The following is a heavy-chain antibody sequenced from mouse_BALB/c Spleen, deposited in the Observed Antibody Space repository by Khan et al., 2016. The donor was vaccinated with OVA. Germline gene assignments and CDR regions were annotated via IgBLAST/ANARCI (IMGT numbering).Heavy chain of an antibody. D-gene: IGHD2-14*01. CDR3: AREGYYDRNDGRMDY. V-gene: IGHV1-4*01. CDR2: INPSSGYT. Sequence: QVQLQQSGAELARPGASVKMSCKASGYTFTSYTMHWVKQRPGQGLEWIGYINPSSGYTNYNQKFKDKATLTADKSSSTAYMQLSSLTSEDSAVYYEAREGYYDRNDGRMDYWGQGTPVTVSA. J-gene: IGHJ3*01. CDR1: GYTFTSYT.